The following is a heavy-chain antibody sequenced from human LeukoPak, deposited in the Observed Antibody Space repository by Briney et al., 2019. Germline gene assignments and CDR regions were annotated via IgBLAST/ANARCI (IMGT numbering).Heavy chain of an antibody. CDR3: ARDRRYSSGWDYYYYGMDV. J-gene: IGHJ6*02. Sequence: ASVTVSCKVSGYTFTSYGISWVRQAPGQGLEWMGWISAYNGNTNYAQKLQGRVTMTTDTSTSTAYMELRSLRSDDTAVYYCARDRRYSSGWDYYYYGMDVWGQGTTVTVSS. D-gene: IGHD6-19*01. V-gene: IGHV1-18*01. CDR2: ISAYNGNT. CDR1: GYTFTSYG.